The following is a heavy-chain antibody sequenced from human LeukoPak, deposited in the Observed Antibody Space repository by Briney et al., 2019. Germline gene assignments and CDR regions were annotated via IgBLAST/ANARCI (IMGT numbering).Heavy chain of an antibody. CDR1: GGSISTYY. CDR3: ARLATPLSWFDP. Sequence: SETLSLTCTVSGGSISTYYWSWIRQSPGKAMEWIGYIYDSGSTNYNPSLESRVTISLDTSKNQFSLKLRSMTAADTAVYFCARLATPLSWFDPWGQGTLVTVSS. V-gene: IGHV4-59*01. J-gene: IGHJ5*02. D-gene: IGHD2-15*01. CDR2: IYDSGST.